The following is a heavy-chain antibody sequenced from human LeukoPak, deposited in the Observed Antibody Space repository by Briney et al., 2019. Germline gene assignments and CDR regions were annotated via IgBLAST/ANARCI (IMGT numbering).Heavy chain of an antibody. V-gene: IGHV1-2*02. J-gene: IGHJ4*02. Sequence: ASVKVSCKASGYTFTGYYMHWVRQAPGQGLEWMGWINPNSGGTNYAQKFQGRVTMTRDTSISTAYMELSRLRSDDTAVYYCAAYDYVWGSYRSVDYWGQGTLVTVSS. D-gene: IGHD3-16*02. CDR1: GYTFTGYY. CDR2: INPNSGGT. CDR3: AAYDYVWGSYRSVDY.